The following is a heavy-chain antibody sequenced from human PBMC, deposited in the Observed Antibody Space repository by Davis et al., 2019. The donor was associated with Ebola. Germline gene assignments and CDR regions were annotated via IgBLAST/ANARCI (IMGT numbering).Heavy chain of an antibody. CDR2: MNPNNHNT. CDR3: ARGSRETTFLGGAHYYYYYGLDV. V-gene: IGHV1-8*01. CDR1: ASTFSNSD. D-gene: IGHD4-17*01. J-gene: IGHJ6*02. Sequence: AASVKVSCKASASTFSNSDINWVRQATGQGLEWMGWMNPNNHNTGFAQKFQGRVSMTMDTSTNTAYLELTSLRPDDTAVYYCARGSRETTFLGGAHYYYYYGLDVWGQGTTVTVSS.